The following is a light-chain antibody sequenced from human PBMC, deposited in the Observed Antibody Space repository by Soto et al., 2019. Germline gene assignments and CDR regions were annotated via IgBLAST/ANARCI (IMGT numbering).Light chain of an antibody. Sequence: QSALTQPASVSGSPGQSITISCTGTSSDVGGYNYVSWYQQHPGKAPKLMIYDVSNRRSGVSNRFSGSKSGNTASLTISGLQAVDEADYYCSSYTSSSNVVFGGGTKLTVL. J-gene: IGLJ2*01. CDR1: SSDVGGYNY. V-gene: IGLV2-14*01. CDR2: DVS. CDR3: SSYTSSSNVV.